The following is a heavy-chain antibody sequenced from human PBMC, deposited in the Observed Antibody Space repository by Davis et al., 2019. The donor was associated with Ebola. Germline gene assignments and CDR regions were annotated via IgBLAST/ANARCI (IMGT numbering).Heavy chain of an antibody. V-gene: IGHV4-34*01. CDR1: GGSFSGYY. D-gene: IGHD1-26*01. CDR2: INHSGST. Sequence: MPGGSLRLSCAVYGGSFSGYYWSWIRQPPGKGLEWIGEINHSGSTNYNPSLKSRVTISVDTSKNQFSLKLSSVTAADTAVYSCARHPPYSAFDYWGQGTLVTVS. CDR3: ARHPPYSAFDY. J-gene: IGHJ4*02.